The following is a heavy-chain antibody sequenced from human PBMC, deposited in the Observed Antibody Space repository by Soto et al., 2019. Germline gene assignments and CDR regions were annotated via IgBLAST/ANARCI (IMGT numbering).Heavy chain of an antibody. CDR1: GGSISSYY. V-gene: IGHV4-59*01. CDR3: ARAGYGSGNYYFDY. D-gene: IGHD3-10*01. CDR2: IYYSGST. Sequence: QVQLQESGPGLVKPSETLSLTCTVSGGSISSYYWSWIRQPPGKGLEWIGYIYYSGSTNYNPSLKSRVTISVDTSKNQFSLKLSSVTAADTAVYYCARAGYGSGNYYFDYWGQGTLVTVSS. J-gene: IGHJ4*02.